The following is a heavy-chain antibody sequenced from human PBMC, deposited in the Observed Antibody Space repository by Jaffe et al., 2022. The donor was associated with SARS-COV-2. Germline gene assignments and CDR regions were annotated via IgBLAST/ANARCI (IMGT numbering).Heavy chain of an antibody. CDR3: ARLGWFFQTAYCGGDCYRTYNYWYFDL. V-gene: IGHV3-7*01. D-gene: IGHD2-21*02. CDR2: IKQDGSEK. J-gene: IGHJ2*01. Sequence: EVQLVESGGGLVQPGGSLRLSCAASGFTFSSYWMSWVRQAPGKGLEWVANIKQDGSEKYYVDSVKGRFTISRDNAKNSLYLQMNSLRAEDTAVYYCARLGWFFQTAYCGGDCYRTYNYWYFDLWGRGTLVTVSS. CDR1: GFTFSSYW.